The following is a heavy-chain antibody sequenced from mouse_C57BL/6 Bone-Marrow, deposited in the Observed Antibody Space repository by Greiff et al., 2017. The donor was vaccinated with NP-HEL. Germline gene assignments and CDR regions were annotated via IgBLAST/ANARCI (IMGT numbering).Heavy chain of an antibody. CDR2: IDPSASDT. V-gene: IGHV1-52*01. J-gene: IGHJ1*03. D-gene: IGHD1-1*01. Sequence: QVQLQQPGAELVRPGSSVKLSCTASGYTFTSYWMHWVKQRPIPGLEWLGHIDPSASDTHYNQKFKDKATLTVDKSSSTADMQLSSLTSEDFAAYYCGRGDYYGSNWYFDVWGTGTTVTVSS. CDR3: GRGDYYGSNWYFDV. CDR1: GYTFTSYW.